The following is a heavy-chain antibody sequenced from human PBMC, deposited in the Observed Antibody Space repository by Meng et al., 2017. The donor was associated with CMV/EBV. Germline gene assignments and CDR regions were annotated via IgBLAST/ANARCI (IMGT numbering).Heavy chain of an antibody. J-gene: IGHJ4*02. D-gene: IGHD3-22*01. CDR1: GFTFSSYS. V-gene: IGHV3-21*01. CDR2: ISSSSSYI. Sequence: GESLKISCAASGFTFSSYSMNWVRQAPGKGLEWVSSISSSSSYIYYADSVKGRFTISRDNAKNSLYLQMNSLRAEDTAVYYCARGPEDYYDSSGYYAPDYWGQGTLVTVS. CDR3: ARGPEDYYDSSGYYAPDY.